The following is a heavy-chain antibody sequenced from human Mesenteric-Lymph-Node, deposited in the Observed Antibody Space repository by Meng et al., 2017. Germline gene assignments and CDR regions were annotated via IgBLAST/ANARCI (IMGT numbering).Heavy chain of an antibody. CDR3: VSKKVSSGRAGWFDP. J-gene: IGHJ5*02. CDR2: IGHDGVAI. D-gene: IGHD6-19*01. CDR1: GFTFSSSP. V-gene: IGHV3-30*01. Sequence: GWGVLQPGWSLGLSCSASGFTFSSSPRHWVRQAPGKGLEGVAVIGHDGVAIVHADSVKGRFTIARDNSKNPLYLQMASLRPEETAVYYCVSKKVSSGRAGWFDPWGQGTLVTVAS.